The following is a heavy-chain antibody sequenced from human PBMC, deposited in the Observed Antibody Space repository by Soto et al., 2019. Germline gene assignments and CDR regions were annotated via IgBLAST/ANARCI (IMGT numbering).Heavy chain of an antibody. CDR3: ASSPRTYDYDAFDI. CDR1: GFTFSSYW. J-gene: IGHJ3*02. Sequence: EVQLVESGGGLVQPGGSLRLSCAASGFTFSSYWMSWVRQAPGKGLEWVANIKQDGSEKYYVDSVKGRFTISRDNAKNSLYLQMKSLRAEDTAVYYCASSPRTYDYDAFDIWGQGTMVTVSS. V-gene: IGHV3-7*01. D-gene: IGHD5-12*01. CDR2: IKQDGSEK.